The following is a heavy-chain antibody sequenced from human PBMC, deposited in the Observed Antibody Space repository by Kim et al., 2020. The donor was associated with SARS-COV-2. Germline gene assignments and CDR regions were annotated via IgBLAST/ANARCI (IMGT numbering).Heavy chain of an antibody. CDR2: IYTSGST. CDR3: ARHYCSSTSCYTPFFDY. D-gene: IGHD2-2*02. Sequence: SETLSLTCTVSGGSISSYYWSWIRQPAGKGLEWIGRIYTSGSTNYNPSLKSRVTMSVDTSKNQFSLKLSSVTAADTAVYYCARHYCSSTSCYTPFFDYWGQGTLVTVSS. J-gene: IGHJ4*02. V-gene: IGHV4-4*07. CDR1: GGSISSYY.